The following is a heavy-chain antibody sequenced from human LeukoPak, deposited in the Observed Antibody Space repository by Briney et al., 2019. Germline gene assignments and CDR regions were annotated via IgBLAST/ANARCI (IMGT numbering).Heavy chain of an antibody. CDR3: ARDRWSSSWFDAFDI. CDR1: GGPISSYY. J-gene: IGHJ3*02. Sequence: SETLSLTCTVSGGPISSYYWSWIRQPPGKGLEWIGYIYYSGSTNYNPSLKSRVTISVDTSKNQFSLKLSSVTAADTAVYYCARDRWSSSWFDAFDIWGQGTMVTVSS. V-gene: IGHV4-59*01. CDR2: IYYSGST. D-gene: IGHD6-13*01.